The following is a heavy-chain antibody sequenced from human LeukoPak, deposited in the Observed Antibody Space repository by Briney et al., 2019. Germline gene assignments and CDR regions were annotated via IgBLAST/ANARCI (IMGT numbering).Heavy chain of an antibody. Sequence: GRSLRLSCAASGFTFDDYAMHWVRQAPGKGLEWVSGISWNSGSIGYADSVKGRFTISRDNAKNSLYLQMNSLRAEDTALYYCAKDIGGAPTGGYMDVWGKGTTVTVS. CDR3: AKDIGGAPTGGYMDV. CDR2: ISWNSGSI. D-gene: IGHD1-26*01. CDR1: GFTFDDYA. J-gene: IGHJ6*03. V-gene: IGHV3-9*01.